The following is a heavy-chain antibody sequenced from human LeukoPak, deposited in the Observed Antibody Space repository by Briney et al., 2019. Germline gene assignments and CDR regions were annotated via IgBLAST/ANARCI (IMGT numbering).Heavy chain of an antibody. CDR3: ARELWTGALADLDY. V-gene: IGHV4-38-2*02. D-gene: IGHD1-26*01. Sequence: PSETLSLTCGVSGYSISSGHYWGWIRQPPGKGLEWIGSIYHSGSTYYNPSLKSRVTISVDTSKNQFSLKLSSVTAADTAVYYCARELWTGALADLDYWGQGTLVTVSS. J-gene: IGHJ4*02. CDR1: GYSISSGHY. CDR2: IYHSGST.